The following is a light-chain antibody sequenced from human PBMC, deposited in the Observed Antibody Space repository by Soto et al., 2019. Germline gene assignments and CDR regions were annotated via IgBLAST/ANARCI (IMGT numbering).Light chain of an antibody. V-gene: IGLV1-44*01. Sequence: QSVLTQPPSVSGTPGQRVTISCSGSSSNIGSNSVNWYQQIPGTAPKVLIYTNNQRPSGIPDRFSGSRSGTSASLAISGLQSEDEADYYCTAWDDSLNGPVFGGGTKVTVL. J-gene: IGLJ2*01. CDR3: TAWDDSLNGPV. CDR2: TNN. CDR1: SSNIGSNS.